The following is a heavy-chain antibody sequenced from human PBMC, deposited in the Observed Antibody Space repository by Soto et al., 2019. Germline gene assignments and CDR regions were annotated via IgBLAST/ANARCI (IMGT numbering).Heavy chain of an antibody. D-gene: IGHD5-12*01. Sequence: SETLSLTCAVSGTSFGTYYWSWIRQPPGKGLEWIGYIFYSGHLKYNPSLKSRLTISVDPPKNQISLRLTSVTAADTAVYYCASGSDGYHSHWGQGTLVPGSS. CDR2: IFYSGHL. CDR1: GTSFGTYY. J-gene: IGHJ1*01. V-gene: IGHV4-59*01. CDR3: ASGSDGYHSH.